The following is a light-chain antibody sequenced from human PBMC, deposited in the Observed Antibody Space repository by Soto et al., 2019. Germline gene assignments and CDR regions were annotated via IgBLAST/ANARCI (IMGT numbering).Light chain of an antibody. CDR2: EVS. CDR3: TSYASSSTLL. CDR1: SSDVGGYNF. Sequence: QSALTQPASVSGSPGQSITISCTGTSSDVGGYNFVSWYQHHPGKAPKLMIYEVSSRPSGVSNRFSGSKSGSTASLTISGLQAEDEADYYCTSYASSSTLLFGTGTKATAL. V-gene: IGLV2-14*01. J-gene: IGLJ1*01.